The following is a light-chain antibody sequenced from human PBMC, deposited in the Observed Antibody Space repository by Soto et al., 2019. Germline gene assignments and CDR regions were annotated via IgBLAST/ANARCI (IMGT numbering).Light chain of an antibody. J-gene: IGLJ1*01. V-gene: IGLV2-14*01. CDR2: DVS. CDR3: SSHTSSSTPYV. CDR1: SSDVGGYNY. Sequence: QSALTQPASVSGSPGQSITISCTGTSSDVGGYNYVSWYQQHPGKAPKVMIYDVSNRPSGVSNRFSGSKSGNTASLTISGLQAEDEADYYCSSHTSSSTPYVFGTGTQLTVL.